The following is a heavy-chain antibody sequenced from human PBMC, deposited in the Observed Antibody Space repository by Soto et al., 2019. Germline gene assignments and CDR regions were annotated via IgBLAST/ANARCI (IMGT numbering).Heavy chain of an antibody. J-gene: IGHJ6*02. V-gene: IGHV1-3*01. Sequence: ASVKVSCKASGYTFTSYAMHWVRQAPGQRLEWMGWINAGNGNTKYSQKFQGRVTITRDTSASTAYMELSSLRPEDTAGYCCARVKLGGPYYYGMDVWGQGTTVTVSS. CDR2: INAGNGNT. CDR3: ARVKLGGPYYYGMDV. D-gene: IGHD3-16*01. CDR1: GYTFTSYA.